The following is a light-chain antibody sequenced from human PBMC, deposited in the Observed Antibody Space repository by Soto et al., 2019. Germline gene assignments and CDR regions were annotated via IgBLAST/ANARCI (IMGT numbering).Light chain of an antibody. V-gene: IGLV2-14*01. Sequence: QSVLTQPASVSGSPGQSITISCTGTSSDVGGYNYVSWYQQHPGKAPKLLIYGNSNRPSGVPDRFSGSKSGTSASLAITGLQAEDEADYYCQSFGSSLSGYVFGTGTKVTVL. J-gene: IGLJ1*01. CDR3: QSFGSSLSGYV. CDR2: GNS. CDR1: SSDVGGYNY.